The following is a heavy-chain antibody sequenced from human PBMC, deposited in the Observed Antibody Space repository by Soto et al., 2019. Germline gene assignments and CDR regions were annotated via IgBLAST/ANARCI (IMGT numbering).Heavy chain of an antibody. CDR3: ARGEQDTAMANFDY. V-gene: IGHV4-59*01. J-gene: IGHJ4*02. CDR2: IYYSGST. D-gene: IGHD5-18*01. CDR1: GGSISSYY. Sequence: SETLSLTCTASGGSISSYYWSWIRQPPGKGLEWIGYIYYSGSTNYNPSLKSRVTISVDTSKNQFSLKLSSVTAADTAVYYCARGEQDTAMANFDYWGQGTLVTVSS.